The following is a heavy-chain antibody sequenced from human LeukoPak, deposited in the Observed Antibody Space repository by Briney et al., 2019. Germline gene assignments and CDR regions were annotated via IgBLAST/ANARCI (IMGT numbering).Heavy chain of an antibody. CDR3: AKDAFRGYSYGYRVSMVWFDQ. D-gene: IGHD5-18*01. CDR1: GFTFSSYE. Sequence: GGSLRLSCAASGFTFSSYEMNWVRQAPGKGLEWVSKISGSGGTTYYADSVKGRFTISRDNSKNTLSLQMSSLRAEDTAVYFCAKDAFRGYSYGYRVSMVWFDQWGQGILVTVSS. V-gene: IGHV3-23*01. CDR2: ISGSGGTT. J-gene: IGHJ5*02.